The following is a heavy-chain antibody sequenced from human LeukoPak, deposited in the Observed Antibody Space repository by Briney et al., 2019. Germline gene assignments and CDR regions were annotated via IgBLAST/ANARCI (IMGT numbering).Heavy chain of an antibody. CDR3: ARGPHGPDAFDI. CDR2: INHSGST. Sequence: SETLSLTCAVYGGSFSGYYWSWIRQSPGKGLEWIGEINHSGSTNYNPSLKSRVTISVDTSKNQFSLKLSSVTAADTAVYYCARGPHGPDAFDIWGQGTMVTVSS. V-gene: IGHV4-34*01. CDR1: GGSFSGYY. J-gene: IGHJ3*02.